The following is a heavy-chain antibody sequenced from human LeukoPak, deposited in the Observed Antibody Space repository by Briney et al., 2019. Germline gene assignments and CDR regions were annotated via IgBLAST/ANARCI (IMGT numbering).Heavy chain of an antibody. CDR3: ARDLRGIAVADY. CDR1: GFTFSNYW. Sequence: PGGSLRLSCAASGFTFSNYWMHWVRQAPGKGLVWVSRINSDGSSTTYADSVKGRFTISRDNAKNTLYLQMNSLRAEDTAVYYCARDLRGIAVADYWGQGTLVTVSS. J-gene: IGHJ4*02. D-gene: IGHD6-19*01. CDR2: INSDGSST. V-gene: IGHV3-74*03.